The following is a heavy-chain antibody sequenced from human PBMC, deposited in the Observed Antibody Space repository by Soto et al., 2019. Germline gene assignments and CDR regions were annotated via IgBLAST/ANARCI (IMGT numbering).Heavy chain of an antibody. Sequence: SETLSLTCTVSGGSISSYYWSWIRQPPGKGLEWIGYIYYSGSTNYNPSLKSRVTISVDTSKNQFSLKLSSVTAADTAVYYCARGGTMVRGVIIPYNWFDPWGQGTPVTVSS. CDR3: ARGGTMVRGVIIPYNWFDP. CDR1: GGSISSYY. D-gene: IGHD3-10*01. V-gene: IGHV4-59*01. CDR2: IYYSGST. J-gene: IGHJ5*02.